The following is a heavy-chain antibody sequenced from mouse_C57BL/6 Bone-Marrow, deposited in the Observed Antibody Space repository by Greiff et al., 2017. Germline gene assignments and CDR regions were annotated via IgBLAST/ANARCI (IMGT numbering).Heavy chain of an antibody. CDR3: TAYDYDYLDY. D-gene: IGHD2-4*01. CDR2: IDPENGDT. Sequence: VQLKQSGAELVRPGASVKLSCTASGFNIKDDYMHWVKQRPEQGLEWIGWIDPENGDTEYASKFQGKATITADTSSNTAYLQLSSLTSEDTAVYYCTAYDYDYLDYWGQGTTLTVSS. J-gene: IGHJ2*01. V-gene: IGHV14-4*01. CDR1: GFNIKDDY.